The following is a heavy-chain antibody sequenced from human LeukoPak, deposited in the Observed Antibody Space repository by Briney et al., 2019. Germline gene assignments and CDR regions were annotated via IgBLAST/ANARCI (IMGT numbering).Heavy chain of an antibody. CDR1: GFTFSSYA. J-gene: IGHJ6*04. V-gene: IGHV3-30*04. Sequence: GRSLRLYCAASGFTFSSYAMHWVRQAPGKGLEWVAVISYDGSNKYYADSVKGRFTISRDNSKNTLYLQMNSLRAEDTAVYYCARPLGPDYYYGMDVWGKGTTVTVSS. D-gene: IGHD3/OR15-3a*01. CDR2: ISYDGSNK. CDR3: ARPLGPDYYYGMDV.